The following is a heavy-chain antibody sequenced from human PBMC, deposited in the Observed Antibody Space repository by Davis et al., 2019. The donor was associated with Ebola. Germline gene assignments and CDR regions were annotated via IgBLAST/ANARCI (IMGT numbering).Heavy chain of an antibody. CDR2: ISGSGGST. Sequence: PGGSLRLSCTDSVITFSSYAMTWVRQAPGKGLEWVSAISGSGGSTYYADSVKGRFTISRDNSKNTLYLQMNSLRDEDTAVYYCARLSKPFDYWGQGTLVTVSS. V-gene: IGHV3-23*01. CDR3: ARLSKPFDY. CDR1: VITFSSYA. D-gene: IGHD5/OR15-5a*01. J-gene: IGHJ4*02.